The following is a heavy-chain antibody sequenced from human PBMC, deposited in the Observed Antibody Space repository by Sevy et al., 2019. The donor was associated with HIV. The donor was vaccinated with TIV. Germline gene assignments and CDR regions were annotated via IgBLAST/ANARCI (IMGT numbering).Heavy chain of an antibody. CDR1: GGSISSYY. Sequence: SETLSLTCTVSGGSISSYYWSWIRQPAGKGLEWIGRIYTSGSTNYNPSLKSRVTMSVDTSKNQFSLKLSSVTAADTAVYYCARDGYDFWSGYMRYYYMDVWGKRTTVTVSS. CDR2: IYTSGST. CDR3: ARDGYDFWSGYMRYYYMDV. D-gene: IGHD3-3*01. J-gene: IGHJ6*03. V-gene: IGHV4-4*07.